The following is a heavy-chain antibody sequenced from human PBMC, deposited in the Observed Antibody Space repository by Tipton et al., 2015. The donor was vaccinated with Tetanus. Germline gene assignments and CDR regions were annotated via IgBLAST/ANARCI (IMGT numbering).Heavy chain of an antibody. CDR1: GGSVRSGSYY. D-gene: IGHD3/OR15-3a*01. CDR2: ISYSGST. Sequence: TLSLTCTVSGGSVRSGSYYWNWIRQPPGKGLEWIGYISYSGSTNSNYSLKSRITISQDTSKNQFSLKLTSVTAADTGVYYCARLKSQGPNGLNWLDPWGRGTPVTVSS. J-gene: IGHJ5*02. V-gene: IGHV4-61*01. CDR3: ARLKSQGPNGLNWLDP.